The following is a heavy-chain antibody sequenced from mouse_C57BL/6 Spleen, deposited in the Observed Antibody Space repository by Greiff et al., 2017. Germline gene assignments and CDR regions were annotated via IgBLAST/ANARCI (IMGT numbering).Heavy chain of an antibody. D-gene: IGHD2-4*01. CDR1: GFTFSDYG. CDR3: ARAPFYDYDVSMDY. V-gene: IGHV5-17*01. Sequence: EVKLVESGGGLVKPGGSLKLSCAASGFTFSDYGMHWVSQAPEKGLEWVAYISSVSSTIYYADTVKGRFTISIDNAKNTLFLQMTSLRSEDTAMYYCARAPFYDYDVSMDYWGQGTSVTVSS. CDR2: ISSVSSTI. J-gene: IGHJ4*01.